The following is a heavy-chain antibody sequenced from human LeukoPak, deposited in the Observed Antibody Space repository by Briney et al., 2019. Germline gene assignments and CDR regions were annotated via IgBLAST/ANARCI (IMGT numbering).Heavy chain of an antibody. J-gene: IGHJ4*02. D-gene: IGHD3-9*01. CDR2: MYYSGST. Sequence: PSETLSLTCTVSGDSVSSASHYWSWIRQPPGKGLEWIGYMYYSGSTNYNPSLKSRVAISGDTSKNQFSLKLSSVTAADTAVYYCARLHFDYYFDYWGQGTLVTVSS. CDR3: ARLHFDYYFDY. V-gene: IGHV4-61*01. CDR1: GDSVSSASHY.